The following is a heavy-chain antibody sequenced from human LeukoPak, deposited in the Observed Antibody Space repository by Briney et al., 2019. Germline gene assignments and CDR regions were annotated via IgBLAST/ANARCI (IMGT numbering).Heavy chain of an antibody. D-gene: IGHD3-9*01. CDR1: GYSISSGYY. J-gene: IGHJ4*02. V-gene: IGHV4-38-2*02. CDR3: ARAPHPIRYFDWLGGGYFGY. Sequence: SETLSLTCTVSGYSISSGYYWGWIRQPPGKGLEWIGSIYHSGSTYYNPSLKSRVTISVDTSKNQFSLKLSSVTAADTAVYYCARAPHPIRYFDWLGGGYFGYWGQGTLVTVSS. CDR2: IYHSGST.